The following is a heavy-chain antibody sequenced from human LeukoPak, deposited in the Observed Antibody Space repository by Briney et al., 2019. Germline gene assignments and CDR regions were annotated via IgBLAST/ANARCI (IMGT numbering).Heavy chain of an antibody. J-gene: IGHJ4*02. CDR3: ASNDFWSGYFLFDY. CDR2: INPNSGGT. Sequence: ASVKVSCKASGYTFTGYYMHWVRQAPGQGLEWMGWINPNSGGTNYAQKFQGRVTMTRDTSISTAYMELSRLRSDDTAVYYCASNDFWSGYFLFDYWGQGTLVTVSS. D-gene: IGHD3-3*01. V-gene: IGHV1-2*02. CDR1: GYTFTGYY.